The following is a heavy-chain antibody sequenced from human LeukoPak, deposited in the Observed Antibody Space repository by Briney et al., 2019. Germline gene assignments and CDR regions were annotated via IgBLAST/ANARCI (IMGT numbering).Heavy chain of an antibody. CDR2: IYHSGST. V-gene: IGHV4-59*12. Sequence: SETLSLTCTVSDVSISSYYWSWIRQPPGKGLEWIGYIYHSGSTYYNPSLKSRVTISVDRSKNQFSLKLSSVTAADTAVYYCARDYCSGGSCYFDYWGQGTLVTVSS. CDR3: ARDYCSGGSCYFDY. D-gene: IGHD2-15*01. J-gene: IGHJ4*02. CDR1: DVSISSYY.